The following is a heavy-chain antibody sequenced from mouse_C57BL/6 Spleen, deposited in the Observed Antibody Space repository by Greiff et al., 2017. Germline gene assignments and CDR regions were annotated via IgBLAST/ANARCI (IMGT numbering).Heavy chain of an antibody. Sequence: EVKLQESGGGLVKPGGSLKLSCAASGFTFSDYGMHWVRQAPEKGLEWVAYISSGSSTIYYADTVKGRYTISRDNAKNTLFLQMTSLRSDDTAMYYCARNEYDGSTWYFDVWGTGTTVTVSS. CDR1: GFTFSDYG. J-gene: IGHJ1*03. CDR3: ARNEYDGSTWYFDV. D-gene: IGHD1-1*01. V-gene: IGHV5-17*01. CDR2: ISSGSSTI.